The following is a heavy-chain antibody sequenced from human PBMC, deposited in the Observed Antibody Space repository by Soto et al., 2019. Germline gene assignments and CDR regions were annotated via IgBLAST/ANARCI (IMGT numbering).Heavy chain of an antibody. CDR3: ARDFRDIVVVPAVLGYYYMDV. CDR2: ISSSSSYI. J-gene: IGHJ6*03. CDR1: GFTFSSYS. Sequence: EVQLVESGRSRNNPGGPLRLYCAASGFTFSSYSKNWVRQAPGKGMEWVSSISSSSSYIYYADSVKSRFTISRDNAKNSLYLQMNSLRAEDTAVYYCARDFRDIVVVPAVLGYYYMDVWGKGTTVTVYS. V-gene: IGHV3-21*01. D-gene: IGHD2-2*01.